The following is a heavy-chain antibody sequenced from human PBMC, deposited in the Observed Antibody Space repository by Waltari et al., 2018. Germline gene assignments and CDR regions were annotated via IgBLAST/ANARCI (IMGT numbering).Heavy chain of an antibody. J-gene: IGHJ4*02. CDR3: AILPAYSSAWSADY. CDR2: ISNFGGTV. CDR1: GFTFSSFE. V-gene: IGHV3-48*03. Sequence: EVQLVESGGGLVNPGGSLRLSCAASGFTFSSFEMNWVRQAPGKGLEWVAYISNFGGTVYYADSVQGRFIISRDNVKNSLDLQMDSLTAEDTAVYYCAILPAYSSAWSADYWGRGTRVTVSS. D-gene: IGHD6-19*01.